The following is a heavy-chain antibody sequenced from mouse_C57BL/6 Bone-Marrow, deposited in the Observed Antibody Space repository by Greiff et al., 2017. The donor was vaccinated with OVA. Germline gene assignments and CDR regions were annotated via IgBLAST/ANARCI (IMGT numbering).Heavy chain of an antibody. J-gene: IGHJ4*01. CDR1: GFSFNTYA. Sequence: DVQLVESGGGLVQPKGSLKLSCAASGFSFNTYAMNWVRQAPGKGLEWVARIRSKSNNYATYYADSVKDRFTISRDDSESMLYLQMNNLKTEDTAMYYCVRHWGLRRGYYAMDYWGQGTSVTVSS. CDR2: IRSKSNNYAT. V-gene: IGHV10-1*01. D-gene: IGHD2-4*01. CDR3: VRHWGLRRGYYAMDY.